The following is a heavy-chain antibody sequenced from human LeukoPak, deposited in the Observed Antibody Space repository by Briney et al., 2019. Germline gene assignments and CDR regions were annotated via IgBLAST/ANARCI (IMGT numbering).Heavy chain of an antibody. V-gene: IGHV3-23*01. J-gene: IGHJ6*03. CDR2: ISGSGGST. CDR1: GFTFSSYA. Sequence: PGGSLRLSCAASGFTFSSYAMSWVRQAPGKGLEWVSAISGSGGSTYYADSVKGRFTISRDNSKNTLYLQMNSLRAEDTAVYYCATQRGIVVVSSYYYYVDVWGKGTTVTVSS. D-gene: IGHD3-22*01. CDR3: ATQRGIVVVSSYYYYVDV.